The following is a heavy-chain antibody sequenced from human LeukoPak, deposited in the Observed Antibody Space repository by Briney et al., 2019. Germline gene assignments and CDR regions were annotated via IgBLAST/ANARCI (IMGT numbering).Heavy chain of an antibody. CDR2: IYSSGST. D-gene: IGHD3-16*01. Sequence: SETLSLTCTVSGASVSSYYWSWIRQPPGQTLEWIGYIYSSGSTNYNPSLQSRVTMSVDTSMNQFSLRLSSVAAADTAVYYCARFTYTTRPSDVWGKGTTVTVSS. V-gene: IGHV4-4*09. CDR1: GASVSSYY. J-gene: IGHJ6*04. CDR3: ARFTYTTRPSDV.